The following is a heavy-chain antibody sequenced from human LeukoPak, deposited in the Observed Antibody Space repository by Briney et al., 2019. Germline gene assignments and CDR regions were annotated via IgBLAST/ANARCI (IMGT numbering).Heavy chain of an antibody. CDR2: IYYSGST. CDR3: AREKDRNYGWFDP. D-gene: IGHD1-14*01. Sequence: SETLSLTCTVSGGSISSGGYYWSWTRQHPGKGLEWIGYIYYSGSTYYNPSLKSRVTISVDTSKNQFSLKLSSVTAADTAVYYCAREKDRNYGWFDPWGQGTLVTVSS. CDR1: GGSISSGGYY. V-gene: IGHV4-31*03. J-gene: IGHJ5*02.